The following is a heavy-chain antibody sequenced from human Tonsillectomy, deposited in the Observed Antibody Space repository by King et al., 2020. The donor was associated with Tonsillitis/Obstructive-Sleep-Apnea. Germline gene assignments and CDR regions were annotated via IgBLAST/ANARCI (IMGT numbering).Heavy chain of an antibody. J-gene: IGHJ4*02. CDR1: GFTFSNAW. CDR3: TTDEFPYSFDY. CDR2: IKSKTDGGTT. Sequence: VQLVESGGGLVKPGGSLRLSCAASGFTFSNAWMSWVRQAPGKGLECVGRIKSKTDGGTTDYAAPVKGRFTISRDDSKNTLYLQMNSLKTEDTAVYYCTTDEFPYSFDYWGQGTLVTVSS. D-gene: IGHD3-10*01. V-gene: IGHV3-15*01.